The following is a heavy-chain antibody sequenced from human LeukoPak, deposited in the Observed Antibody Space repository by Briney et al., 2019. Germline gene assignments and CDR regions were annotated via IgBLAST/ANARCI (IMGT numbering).Heavy chain of an antibody. Sequence: GGSLRLSCAASGFTFSGSAMHWVRQASGKGLEWVGRIRGKIDSYATAYAASVRGRFTISKGDSKNTAYLQMNNLKFEDTAVFYCTRLESSSSHDAFDIWGQGTMVTVSS. J-gene: IGHJ3*02. CDR2: IRGKIDSYAT. CDR1: GFTFSGSA. V-gene: IGHV3-73*01. D-gene: IGHD6-6*01. CDR3: TRLESSSSHDAFDI.